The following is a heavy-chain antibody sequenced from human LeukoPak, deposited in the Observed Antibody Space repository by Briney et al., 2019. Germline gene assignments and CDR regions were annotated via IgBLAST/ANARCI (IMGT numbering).Heavy chain of an antibody. Sequence: SETLSLTCTVSGGSISSGSYYWSWIRQPAGKGLEWIGRIYTSGSTNYNPSLKSRVTISVDTPKNQFSLKLSSVTAADTAVYYCARDRTLGYCSSTSCYTDYYYYYMDVWGKGTTVTVSS. CDR1: GGSISSGSYY. CDR2: IYTSGST. V-gene: IGHV4-61*02. J-gene: IGHJ6*03. CDR3: ARDRTLGYCSSTSCYTDYYYYYMDV. D-gene: IGHD2-2*02.